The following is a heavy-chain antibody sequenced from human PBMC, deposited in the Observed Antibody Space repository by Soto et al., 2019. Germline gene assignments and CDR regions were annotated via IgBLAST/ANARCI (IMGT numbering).Heavy chain of an antibody. J-gene: IGHJ5*02. CDR2: INPNSGNT. D-gene: IGHD2-15*01. Sequence: QVQLVQSGAEVKKPGASVKVSCKASGYTFTSYDINWVRQATGQGLEWMGWINPNSGNTGYAQKLQGRVTMTRNTYICTAYMELSSMRSEYAAMYYCAREGVGWCDPWGQGTLVSVSS. CDR3: AREGVGWCDP. V-gene: IGHV1-8*01. CDR1: GYTFTSYD.